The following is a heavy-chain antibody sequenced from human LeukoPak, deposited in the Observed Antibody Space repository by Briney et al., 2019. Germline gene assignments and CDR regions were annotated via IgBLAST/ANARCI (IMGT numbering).Heavy chain of an antibody. CDR1: GYTFTSYY. CDR3: ARVRRLWFGEVPIDY. V-gene: IGHV1-46*01. CDR2: INPSGGST. D-gene: IGHD3-10*01. J-gene: IGHJ4*02. Sequence: ASVKVSCKASGYTFTSYYMHWVRQAPGQGLEWMGIINPSGGSTSYAQKFQGRVTMTRDTSTSTVYMELSSLRSEDTAVYYCARVRRLWFGEVPIDYWSQGTLVTVSS.